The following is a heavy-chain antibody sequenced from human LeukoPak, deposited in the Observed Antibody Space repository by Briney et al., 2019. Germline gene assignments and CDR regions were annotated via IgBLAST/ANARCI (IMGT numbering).Heavy chain of an antibody. Sequence: PGGSLRLSCAASGFTFSSYARSWVRQAPGKGLEWVSAISGSGGSTYYADCVKGRFTISRDNSKNTLYLQMNSLRAEDTAVYYCAKDPSVGYFVWLNWFDPWGERTLVTVSS. CDR2: ISGSGGST. V-gene: IGHV3-23*01. CDR1: GFTFSSYA. J-gene: IGHJ5*02. CDR3: AKDPSVGYFVWLNWFDP. D-gene: IGHD3-9*01.